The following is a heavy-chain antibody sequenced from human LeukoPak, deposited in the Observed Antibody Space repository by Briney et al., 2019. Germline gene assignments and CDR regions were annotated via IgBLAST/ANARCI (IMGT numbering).Heavy chain of an antibody. D-gene: IGHD5-24*01. CDR2: IYTSGST. CDR3: ARDRDGYNIGPYYFDY. V-gene: IGHV4-4*07. CDR1: GFTFSSYA. J-gene: IGHJ4*02. Sequence: TGGSLRLSCAASGFTFSSYAMSWIRQPAGKGLEWIGRIYTSGSTNYNPSLKSRVTMSVDTSKNQFSLKLSSVTAADTAVYYCARDRDGYNIGPYYFDYWGQGTLVTVSS.